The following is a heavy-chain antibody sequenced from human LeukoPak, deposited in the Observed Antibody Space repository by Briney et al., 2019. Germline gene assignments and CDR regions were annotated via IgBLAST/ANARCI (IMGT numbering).Heavy chain of an antibody. CDR3: ARERVRIALAGTVRYYGMDV. Sequence: SVKVSCKASGGTFSSYAISWVRQAPGQGLEWMGGIIPIFGTANYAQKFQGRVTITADESTSTAYMELSSLRSEDTAVYDCARERVRIALAGTVRYYGMDVWGQGTTVTVSS. CDR2: IIPIFGTA. CDR1: GGTFSSYA. J-gene: IGHJ6*02. D-gene: IGHD6-19*01. V-gene: IGHV1-69*01.